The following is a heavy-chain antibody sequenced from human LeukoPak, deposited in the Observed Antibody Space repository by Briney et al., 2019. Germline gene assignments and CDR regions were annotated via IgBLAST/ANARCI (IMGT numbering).Heavy chain of an antibody. V-gene: IGHV3-23*01. CDR1: GFTFTSYA. CDR3: AKNRGHCVDGVCHNYYYMDV. D-gene: IGHD2-8*02. Sequence: GGSLRLSCAASGFTFTSYAMTWVRQAPGKGLEWVSTVSGSAGRTDYADSVKGRFTISRYNLKNTLYLQMNGLRAEDTAVYYCAKNRGHCVDGVCHNYYYMDVWGKGTTVTVSS. CDR2: VSGSAGRT. J-gene: IGHJ6*03.